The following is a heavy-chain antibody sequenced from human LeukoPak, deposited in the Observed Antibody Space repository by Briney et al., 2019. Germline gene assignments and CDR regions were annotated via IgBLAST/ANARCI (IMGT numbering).Heavy chain of an antibody. CDR3: AXXGELWEFDY. V-gene: IGHV4-59*08. CDR1: GGSISSYY. CDR2: IYYSGST. Sequence: SETLSLTCTVSGGSISSYYWSWIRQPPGKGLEWIGYIYYSGSTNYNPSLKSRVTISVDTSKNQFSLKLSSVTAADTAVYYCAXXGELWEFDYWGQGTLVTVSS. D-gene: IGHD3-16*01. J-gene: IGHJ4*02.